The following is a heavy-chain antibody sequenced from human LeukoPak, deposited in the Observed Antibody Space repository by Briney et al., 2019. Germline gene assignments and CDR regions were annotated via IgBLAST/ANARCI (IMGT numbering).Heavy chain of an antibody. J-gene: IGHJ3*02. CDR2: INSDGSST. CDR1: GFTFSSYW. Sequence: GGSLRLSCAASGFTFSSYWMHWLRQAPGKGLVWVSRINSDGSSTTYADSVKGRFAISRDNAKNTLFLQMNSLSPEDTAVYYCARDRSIEDAFDIWGQGTMVTVSS. V-gene: IGHV3-74*03. CDR3: ARDRSIEDAFDI. D-gene: IGHD3-3*02.